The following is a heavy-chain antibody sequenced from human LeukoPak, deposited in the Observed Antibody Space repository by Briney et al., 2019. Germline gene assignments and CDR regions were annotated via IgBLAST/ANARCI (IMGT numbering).Heavy chain of an antibody. D-gene: IGHD4-17*01. J-gene: IGHJ3*02. CDR2: IYYSGST. V-gene: IGHV4-30-4*08. CDR3: AKLRDYGDYKRGAFDI. Sequence: SETLSLTCTVSGGSISSGDYYWSWIRQPPGKGLEWIGYIYYSGSTYYNPSLKSRVTISVDTSKNQFSLKLSSVTAADTAVYYCAKLRDYGDYKRGAFDIWGQGTMVTVSS. CDR1: GGSISSGDYY.